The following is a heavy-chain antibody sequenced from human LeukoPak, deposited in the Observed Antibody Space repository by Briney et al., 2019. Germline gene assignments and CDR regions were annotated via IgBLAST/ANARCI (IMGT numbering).Heavy chain of an antibody. V-gene: IGHV4-59*01. J-gene: IGHJ4*02. CDR2: IYYSGST. CDR3: AREDDSSGYYGY. CDR1: GGSISSYY. Sequence: PSGTLSLTCTVSGGSISSYYWSWIRQPPGKGLEWIGYIYYSGSTNYNPSLKSRVTISVDTSKNQFSLKLSSVTAADTAVYYCAREDDSSGYYGYWGQGTLVTVSS. D-gene: IGHD3-22*01.